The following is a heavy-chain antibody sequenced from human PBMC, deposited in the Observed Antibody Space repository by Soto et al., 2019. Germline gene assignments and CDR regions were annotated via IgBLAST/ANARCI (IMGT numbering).Heavy chain of an antibody. CDR3: ARSDYSNSSPVPDGLDG. Sequence: ETVSLTCAVYVSSISSGYYWGCIRLPQGKGLEWIGSIYHSGSTYYNPSLKSRVTISVDTSKNQFSLKLSSVTAADTAVYYCARSDYSNSSPVPDGLDGWGQGTTVTVSS. CDR2: IYHSGST. CDR1: VSSISSGYY. D-gene: IGHD6-6*01. J-gene: IGHJ6*02. V-gene: IGHV4-38-2*01.